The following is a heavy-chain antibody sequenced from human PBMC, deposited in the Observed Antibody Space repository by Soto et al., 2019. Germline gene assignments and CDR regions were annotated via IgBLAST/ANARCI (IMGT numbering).Heavy chain of an antibody. D-gene: IGHD3-3*01. J-gene: IGHJ6*02. Sequence: PSETLSLTCTVSGGSISSGGYYWSWIRQHPGKGLEWIGYIYYSGSTYYNPSLKSRVTISVDTSKNQFSLKLSSVTAADTAVYYCARNQGPGFYYDFWSGSLMDVWGQGTTVTVSS. CDR3: ARNQGPGFYYDFWSGSLMDV. CDR2: IYYSGST. V-gene: IGHV4-31*03. CDR1: GGSISSGGYY.